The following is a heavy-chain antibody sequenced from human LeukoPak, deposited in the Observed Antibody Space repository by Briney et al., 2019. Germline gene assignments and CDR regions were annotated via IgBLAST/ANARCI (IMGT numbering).Heavy chain of an antibody. D-gene: IGHD4-17*01. CDR2: IKQDGSDK. Sequence: GGSLRLSCAASGFTFSSYWMTWVRQAPGKGLEWVANIKQDGSDKYYVDSVKGRFTVSKDNAKNSLYLQMNTLRAEDTAVYYFARGVTTATYLDYWGQGTLVTVSS. J-gene: IGHJ4*02. CDR3: ARGVTTATYLDY. V-gene: IGHV3-7*01. CDR1: GFTFSSYW.